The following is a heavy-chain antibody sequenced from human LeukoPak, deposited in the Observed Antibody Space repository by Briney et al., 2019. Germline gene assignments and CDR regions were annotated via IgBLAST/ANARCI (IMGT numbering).Heavy chain of an antibody. J-gene: IGHJ5*02. CDR3: AKTAREYSSSYNRFDP. D-gene: IGHD6-6*01. Sequence: GGSLRLSCAASGFTFSSYSMNWVRQAPGKGLEWVSSISSSSSYIYYADSVKGRFTISRDNSKNTLYLQMNSLRAEDTAVYYCAKTAREYSSSYNRFDPWGQGTLVTVSS. CDR2: ISSSSSYI. V-gene: IGHV3-21*04. CDR1: GFTFSSYS.